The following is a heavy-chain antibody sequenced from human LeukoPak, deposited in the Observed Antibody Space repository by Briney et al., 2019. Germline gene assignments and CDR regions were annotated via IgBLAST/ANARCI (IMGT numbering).Heavy chain of an antibody. V-gene: IGHV1-3*01. D-gene: IGHD6-6*01. CDR3: ARGQLVLPFDY. CDR1: GYTLTELS. Sequence: ASVKVSCKVSGYTLTELSMHWVRQAPGQRLEWMGWINAGNGNTKYSQKFQGRVTITRDTSASTAYMELSSLRSEDTAVYYCARGQLVLPFDYWGQGTLVTVSS. J-gene: IGHJ4*02. CDR2: INAGNGNT.